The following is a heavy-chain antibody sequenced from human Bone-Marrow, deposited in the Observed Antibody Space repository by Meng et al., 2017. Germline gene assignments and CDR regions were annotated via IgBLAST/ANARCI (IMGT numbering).Heavy chain of an antibody. CDR3: ARGPTTMAHDFDY. Sequence: VRHKPLAAVLLKPSETLFLTCVVSGGSFSDYSWSWIRQPPGKGLEWIGEPNHSGSTNYNPSLESRPTISVATSQNNLSLKLSSVTAADSAVYYCARGPTTMAHDFDYWGQGTLVTVSS. V-gene: IGHV4-34*01. CDR2: PNHSGST. D-gene: IGHD4-11*01. J-gene: IGHJ4*02. CDR1: GGSFSDYS.